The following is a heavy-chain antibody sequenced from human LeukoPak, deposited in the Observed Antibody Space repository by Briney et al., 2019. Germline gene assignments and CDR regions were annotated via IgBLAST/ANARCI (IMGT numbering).Heavy chain of an antibody. D-gene: IGHD5-12*01. V-gene: IGHV4-34*01. CDR2: INHSGST. Sequence: PSETLSLTCAVYGGSFSGYYWSWIRQPPGKGLEWIGEINHSGSTNYNPSLKSRVTISVDTSKNQFSLKLSSVTAADTAVYYCARVRSRWIVDYWGQGTLVTVSS. J-gene: IGHJ4*02. CDR3: ARVRSRWIVDY. CDR1: GGSFSGYY.